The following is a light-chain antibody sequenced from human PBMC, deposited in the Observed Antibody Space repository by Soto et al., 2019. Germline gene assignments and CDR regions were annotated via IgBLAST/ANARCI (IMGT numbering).Light chain of an antibody. J-gene: IGLJ3*02. Sequence: NFMLAQPHSVSESPGKTVTISCTGSSGSIAFNYVQWYQQRPGSAPTLLIYHDDRRPSGVPDRFSASIDRSSNSASLTISGLKTEDEADYYCQSYDGIKVVFGGGTKLTVL. CDR2: HDD. CDR1: SGSIAFNY. CDR3: QSYDGIKVV. V-gene: IGLV6-57*02.